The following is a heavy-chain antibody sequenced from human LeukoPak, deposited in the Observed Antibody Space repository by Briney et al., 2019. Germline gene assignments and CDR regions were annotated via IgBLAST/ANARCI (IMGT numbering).Heavy chain of an antibody. D-gene: IGHD3-22*01. Sequence: GGSLRLSCSASGFTFSSYAMHWVRQGPGKGLEYVSAISSNGDSTYYADSVKGRFTISRDNSKNTLYLQMSSLRAEDTAVYYCVKGLRYYDSSDTFDYWGQGTLVTVSS. CDR2: ISSNGDST. CDR1: GFTFSSYA. J-gene: IGHJ4*02. CDR3: VKGLRYYDSSDTFDY. V-gene: IGHV3-64D*06.